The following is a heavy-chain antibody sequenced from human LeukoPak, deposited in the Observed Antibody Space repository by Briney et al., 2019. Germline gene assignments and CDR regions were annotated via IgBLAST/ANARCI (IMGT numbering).Heavy chain of an antibody. CDR2: IRYDGSNK. V-gene: IGHV3-30*02. CDR1: GFTFSSYG. CDR3: AKDRGADSSSWYAGWFDP. J-gene: IGHJ5*02. D-gene: IGHD6-13*01. Sequence: GALRLSCAASGFTFSSYGMHWVRQAPGKGLEWVAFIRYDGSNKYYADSVKGRFTISRDNSKNTLYLQMNSLRAEDTAVYYCAKDRGADSSSWYAGWFDPWGQGTLVTVSS.